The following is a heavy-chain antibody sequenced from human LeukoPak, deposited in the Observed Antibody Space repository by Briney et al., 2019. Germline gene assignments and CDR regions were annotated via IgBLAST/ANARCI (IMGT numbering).Heavy chain of an antibody. V-gene: IGHV4-59*01. CDR3: ASGPYPAAGTDHQFDY. Sequence: SETLSLTCTVSGASISSYYWSWIRQPPGKGLEWIGYIFYRGSTHYNPSLKSRVTISADTSKNQFSLKLNSVTAADTAVYYCASGPYPAAGTDHQFDYWGQGTLVTVSS. CDR2: IFYRGST. D-gene: IGHD6-13*01. CDR1: GASISSYY. J-gene: IGHJ4*02.